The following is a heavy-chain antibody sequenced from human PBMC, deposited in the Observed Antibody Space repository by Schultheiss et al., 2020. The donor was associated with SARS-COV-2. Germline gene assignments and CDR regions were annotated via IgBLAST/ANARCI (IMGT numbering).Heavy chain of an antibody. CDR2: IKSKSDGGTT. J-gene: IGHJ4*02. D-gene: IGHD2-15*01. V-gene: IGHV3-15*07. CDR1: GFTFSSYA. CDR3: TTEVVVAATFDY. Sequence: GGSLRLSCAASGFTFSSYAMHWVRQAPGKGLEWVGHIKSKSDGGTTDYAAPVKGRFTISRDDSKTTVYLQMNSLKTEDTAVYYCTTEVVVAATFDYWGQGTLVTVSS.